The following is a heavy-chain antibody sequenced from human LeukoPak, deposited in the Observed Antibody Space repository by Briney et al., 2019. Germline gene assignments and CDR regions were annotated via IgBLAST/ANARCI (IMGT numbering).Heavy chain of an antibody. V-gene: IGHV4-59*02. CDR2: ISYTETT. Sequence: SETLSLTCSVSGGSASRYYWSWVRQTPGKGLEWIGYISYTETTDYDPSLKSRVTMSLDTAKNQFSLKLRSVPAADTGVYFCARGYCSHEVCQVFPSWGQGILVAVSS. CDR1: GGSASRYY. D-gene: IGHD2-15*01. J-gene: IGHJ5*02. CDR3: ARGYCSHEVCQVFPS.